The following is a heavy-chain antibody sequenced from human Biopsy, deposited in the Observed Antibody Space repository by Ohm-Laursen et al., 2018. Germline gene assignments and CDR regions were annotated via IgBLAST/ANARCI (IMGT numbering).Heavy chain of an antibody. D-gene: IGHD6-19*01. J-gene: IGHJ2*01. V-gene: IGHV4-4*07. CDR3: ARTPGKAVAGRFLDL. CDR2: IYSSGGS. Sequence: SDTLSLTCSVPGGSTNDYFWSWIRQPAGETLEWIGRIYSSGGSSYNPSLKSRISMSMDTSNNQFSLTLTSVTAADTAVYYCARTPGKAVAGRFLDLWGRGTLVTVSS. CDR1: GGSTNDYF.